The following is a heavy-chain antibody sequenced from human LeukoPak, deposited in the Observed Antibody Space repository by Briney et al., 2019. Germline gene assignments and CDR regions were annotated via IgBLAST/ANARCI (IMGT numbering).Heavy chain of an antibody. CDR1: GFTFSSYW. V-gene: IGHV3-74*01. Sequence: PGGSLRLSCAASGFTFSSYWMHWVRQAPGKGLVWVSRINSDGSSTSYADSVKGRFTISRDNAKNSLYLQMNSLRAEDTALYYCAKGDYYYYMDVWGKGTTVTISS. D-gene: IGHD3-16*01. J-gene: IGHJ6*03. CDR2: INSDGSST. CDR3: AKGDYYYYMDV.